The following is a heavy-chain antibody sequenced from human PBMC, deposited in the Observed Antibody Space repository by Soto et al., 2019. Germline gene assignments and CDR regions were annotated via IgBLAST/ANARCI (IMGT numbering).Heavy chain of an antibody. CDR1: EFSFSDYW. J-gene: IGHJ4*02. CDR3: ARAPGYCSSTSCYDGGYFDY. V-gene: IGHV3-7*04. Sequence: GGSLRLSCAASEFSFSDYWMAWVRQAPGKGLEWVANLDQGGGEKHYVDSVKGRFTISRDNAKNSLYLQMNSLRAEDTAVYYCARAPGYCSSTSCYDGGYFDYWGQGTLVTVS. D-gene: IGHD2-2*01. CDR2: LDQGGGEK.